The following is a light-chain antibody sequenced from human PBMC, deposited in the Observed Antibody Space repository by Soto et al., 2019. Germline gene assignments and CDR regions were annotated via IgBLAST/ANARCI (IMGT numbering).Light chain of an antibody. J-gene: IGKJ1*01. CDR3: QQYNSYSRT. V-gene: IGKV1-5*03. Sequence: DIQMTQSPSTLSASVGDRVTITCRASQSISSWLAWYQQKPGKAPKLLIYKASSLECGVHSRFSGSGSGTDFTHIISSLQPDDFATYYCQQYNSYSRTFGQGTKVEIK. CDR2: KAS. CDR1: QSISSW.